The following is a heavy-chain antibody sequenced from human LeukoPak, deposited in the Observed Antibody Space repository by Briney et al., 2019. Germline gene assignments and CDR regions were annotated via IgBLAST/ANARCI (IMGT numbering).Heavy chain of an antibody. D-gene: IGHD4-23*01. V-gene: IGHV4-59*01. Sequence: KPTETLSLTCTVSGGSISYYYWSWIRQSPRKGLEWIGYIYYSGTTKYSPSLKSRVTISLDTSKNQFSLRLSSVTPTDTAVYYCARMEQDNGGYYFDFWGQGTLVTFSS. J-gene: IGHJ4*02. CDR3: ARMEQDNGGYYFDF. CDR2: IYYSGTT. CDR1: GGSISYYY.